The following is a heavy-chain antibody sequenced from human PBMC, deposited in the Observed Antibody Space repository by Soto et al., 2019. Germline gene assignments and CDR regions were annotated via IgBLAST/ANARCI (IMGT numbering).Heavy chain of an antibody. CDR3: ARGLAYSSSWKRGYYYYYGMDV. J-gene: IGHJ6*02. V-gene: IGHV4-39*07. CDR1: GGSISSSSSY. Sequence: PSETLSLTCTVSGGSISSSSSYWGWIRQPPGKGLEWIGSIYYSGSTHYNPSLKSRVNILQDTSKNQFSLKLSSVTAADTAVYYCARGLAYSSSWKRGYYYYYGMDVWGQGTTVTVSS. CDR2: IYYSGST. D-gene: IGHD6-13*01.